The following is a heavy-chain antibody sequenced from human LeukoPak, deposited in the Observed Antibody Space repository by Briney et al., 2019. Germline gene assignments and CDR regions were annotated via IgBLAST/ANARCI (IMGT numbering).Heavy chain of an antibody. CDR2: INPNSGGT. Sequence: GASVKVSCKASGYTLTAYYIYWVRQAPGQGLEWMGRINPNSGGTDYAQNFQGRVTMTRDTSISTAYMELSRLRSDDTAVYYCARGYCNGGTCYLVENWLDPWGQGTLVTVSS. CDR1: GYTLTAYY. D-gene: IGHD2-15*01. CDR3: ARGYCNGGTCYLVENWLDP. V-gene: IGHV1-2*06. J-gene: IGHJ5*02.